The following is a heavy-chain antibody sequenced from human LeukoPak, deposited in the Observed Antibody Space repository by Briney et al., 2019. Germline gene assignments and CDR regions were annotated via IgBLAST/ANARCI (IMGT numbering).Heavy chain of an antibody. J-gene: IGHJ4*02. V-gene: IGHV3-30*02. CDR3: AKVAKYYYGPETYYFFEQ. CDR1: GFAFCSYG. Sequence: GGSLRLSCAASGFAFCSYGMHWVRQAPGKGLEWVAYIHYDSSTEDYADSVKGRFTISRDYAKNSLYLQMNSLRVEDTAVYYCAKVAKYYYGPETYYFFEQWGQGTPVTASS. CDR2: IHYDSSTE. D-gene: IGHD3-10*01.